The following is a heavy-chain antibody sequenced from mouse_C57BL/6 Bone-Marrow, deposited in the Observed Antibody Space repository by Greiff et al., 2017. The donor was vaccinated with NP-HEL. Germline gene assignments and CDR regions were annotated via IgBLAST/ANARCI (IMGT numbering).Heavy chain of an antibody. J-gene: IGHJ2*01. CDR3: ARGGLGGYLPSDY. CDR1: GYTFTSYW. D-gene: IGHD2-3*01. CDR2: IDPNSGGT. Sequence: QVQLQQPGAELVKPGASVKLSCKASGYTFTSYWMHWVKQRPGRGLEWIGRIDPNSGGTKYNEKFKSKATLPVDTPSSPAYMELSSLTSEDSAVYYGARGGLGGYLPSDYWGQGTTLTVSS. V-gene: IGHV1-72*01.